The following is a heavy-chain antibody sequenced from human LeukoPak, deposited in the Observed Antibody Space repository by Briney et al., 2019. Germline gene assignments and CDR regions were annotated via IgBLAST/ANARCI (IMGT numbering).Heavy chain of an antibody. D-gene: IGHD6-19*01. Sequence: GGSLRLSCAASGFSFNSYAMTWVRQAPGKGLEWVSGISGSGGSTYYADSVKGRFTISRDNSKNTLYLQMNSLRAEDTAVYYCAKSGSNSGWYYFDYWGQGTLVTVSS. J-gene: IGHJ4*02. CDR3: AKSGSNSGWYYFDY. CDR1: GFSFNSYA. V-gene: IGHV3-23*01. CDR2: ISGSGGST.